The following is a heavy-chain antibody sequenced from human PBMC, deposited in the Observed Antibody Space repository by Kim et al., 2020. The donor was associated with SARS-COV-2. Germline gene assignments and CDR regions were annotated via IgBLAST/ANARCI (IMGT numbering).Heavy chain of an antibody. D-gene: IGHD2-21*02. V-gene: IGHV4-39*01. Sequence: SETLSLTCTVSGGSISSSSYYWGWIRQPPGKGLEWIGSIYYSGSTYYNPSLKSRVTISVDTSKNQFSLKLSSVTAAAAAVYYCATVLCGGDCYYYYYGMDVWGQETTVTVSS. CDR2: IYYSGST. J-gene: IGHJ6*02. CDR1: GGSISSSSYY. CDR3: ATVLCGGDCYYYYYGMDV.